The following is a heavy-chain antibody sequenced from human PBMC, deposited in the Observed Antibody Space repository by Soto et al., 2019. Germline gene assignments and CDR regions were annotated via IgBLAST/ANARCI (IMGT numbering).Heavy chain of an antibody. CDR2: ISGSGGST. CDR3: AKDRRQSRKIVVITPDYFDY. Sequence: GGSLRLSCAASGFTFSSYAMSWVRQAPGKGLEWVSAISGSGGSTYYADSVKGRFTISRDNSKNTLYLQMNSLRAEDTAVYYCAKDRRQSRKIVVITPDYFDYWGQGTLVTVSS. J-gene: IGHJ4*02. V-gene: IGHV3-23*01. D-gene: IGHD3-22*01. CDR1: GFTFSSYA.